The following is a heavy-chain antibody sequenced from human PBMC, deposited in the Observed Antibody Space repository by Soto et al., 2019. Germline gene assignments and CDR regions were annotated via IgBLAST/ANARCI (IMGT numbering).Heavy chain of an antibody. D-gene: IGHD2-2*02. CDR3: ARDIIGYCSSKSCYNGYYGMEV. CDR2: ISSSSSTI. CDR1: GFTFIIYS. Sequence: WLSXRLSCSSSGFTFIIYSINLFRHAPGKGLEFVSYISSSSSTIYYADSVKGRFTISRDNAKNSLYLQMNSLRDEDTAVYYCARDIIGYCSSKSCYNGYYGMEVWGQGTTVKVS. V-gene: IGHV3-48*02. J-gene: IGHJ6*02.